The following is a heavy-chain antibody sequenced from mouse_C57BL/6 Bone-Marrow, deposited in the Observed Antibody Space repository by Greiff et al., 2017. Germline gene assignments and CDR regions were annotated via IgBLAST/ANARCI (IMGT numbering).Heavy chain of an antibody. CDR3: ARIYYYGCSRYYAMDY. Sequence: EVQLQQSGPELVKPGASVKMSCKASGYTFTDYNMHWVKQSHGKSLEWIGYINPNNGGTSYNQKFKGNATLTVNKSSSTAYMELRSLTSEDSAVYYCARIYYYGCSRYYAMDYWGQGTSVTVSS. V-gene: IGHV1-22*01. CDR2: INPNNGGT. CDR1: GYTFTDYN. D-gene: IGHD1-1*01. J-gene: IGHJ4*01.